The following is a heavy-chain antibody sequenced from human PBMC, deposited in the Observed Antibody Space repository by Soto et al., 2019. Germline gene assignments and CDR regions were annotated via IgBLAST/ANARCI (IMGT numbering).Heavy chain of an antibody. CDR1: GGSISSSSYY. V-gene: IGHV4-39*01. Sequence: LSLTCTVSGGSISSSSYYWGWIRQPPGKGLEWIGSIYYSGSTYYNPSLKSRVTISVDTSKNQFSLKLSSVTAADTAVYYCASITMVRGVMDYWGQGTLVTVSS. J-gene: IGHJ4*02. D-gene: IGHD3-10*01. CDR3: ASITMVRGVMDY. CDR2: IYYSGST.